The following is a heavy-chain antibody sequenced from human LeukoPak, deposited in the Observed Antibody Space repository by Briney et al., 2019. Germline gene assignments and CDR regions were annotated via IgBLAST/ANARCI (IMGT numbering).Heavy chain of an antibody. V-gene: IGHV3-74*03. J-gene: IGHJ4*02. CDR2: GEGDGSTS. Sequence: PGGSLRLSCAASGFTLRNYCMHWVRQAPGKGLVWVSRGEGDGSTSTYADSVKGRFTISRDTAKNTLYLQMNSLRAEDTAVYYCTTTDHFDYWGQGTLVTVSS. CDR3: TTTDHFDY. CDR1: GFTLRNYC.